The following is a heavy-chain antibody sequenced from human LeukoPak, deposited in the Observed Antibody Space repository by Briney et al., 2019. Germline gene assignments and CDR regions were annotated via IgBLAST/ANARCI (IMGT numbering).Heavy chain of an antibody. D-gene: IGHD3-9*01. CDR1: GFTFDDYG. CDR3: ARGNYDILTGYYYIPPDY. Sequence: PGGSLRLSCAASGFTFDDYGMSWVRQAPGKGLEWVSGINWNGGSTGYADSVKGRFTISRDNAKNSLYLQMNSLRAEDTAVYYCARGNYDILTGYYYIPPDYWGQGTLVTVSS. J-gene: IGHJ4*02. CDR2: INWNGGST. V-gene: IGHV3-20*04.